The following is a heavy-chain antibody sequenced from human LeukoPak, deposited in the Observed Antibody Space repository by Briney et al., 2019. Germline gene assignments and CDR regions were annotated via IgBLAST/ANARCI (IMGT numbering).Heavy chain of an antibody. CDR3: ARSGYSYGNSHYYYMDV. V-gene: IGHV5-51*01. CDR2: IYPGDSDT. Sequence: GESLKISCKGSGYSFTSYWIGWVRPMPGKGLEWMGIIYPGDSDTRYSPSFQGQVTISADKSISTAYLQWSSLKASDTAMYYCARSGYSYGNSHYYYMDVWGKGTTVTVSS. CDR1: GYSFTSYW. J-gene: IGHJ6*03. D-gene: IGHD5-18*01.